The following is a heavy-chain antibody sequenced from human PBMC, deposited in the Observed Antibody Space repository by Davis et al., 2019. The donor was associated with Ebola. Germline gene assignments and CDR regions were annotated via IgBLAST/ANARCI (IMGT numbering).Heavy chain of an antibody. J-gene: IGHJ6*03. CDR2: ISGSGGST. CDR3: AKGFRVYYMDV. Sequence: GGSLRLSCVASGFTLNNAWMSWVRQAPGKGLEWVSGISGSGGSTYYADSVKGRFTISRDNSKNTLYLQMNSLRAEDTAVYYCAKGFRVYYMDVWGKGTTVTVSS. D-gene: IGHD3-10*01. CDR1: GFTLNNAW. V-gene: IGHV3-23*01.